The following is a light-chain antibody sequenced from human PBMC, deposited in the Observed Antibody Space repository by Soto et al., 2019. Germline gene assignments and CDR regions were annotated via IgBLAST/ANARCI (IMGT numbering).Light chain of an antibody. V-gene: IGLV2-11*01. CDR2: DVS. Sequence: QSALTQPRSVSGSPGQSVTISCTGTSRDVGGYNYVSWYQQHPGKAPKLMIYDVSKRPSGVPDRFSGSKYGNTASLTISGLQAEDEADYYCCSYAGSYTSYVFGTGTKVTVL. CDR1: SRDVGGYNY. CDR3: CSYAGSYTSYV. J-gene: IGLJ1*01.